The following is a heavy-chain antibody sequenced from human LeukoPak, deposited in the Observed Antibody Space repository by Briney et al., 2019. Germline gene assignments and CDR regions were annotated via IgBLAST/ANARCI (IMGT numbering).Heavy chain of an antibody. CDR1: GFTFSSYA. D-gene: IGHD3-10*01. J-gene: IGHJ4*02. CDR2: INSVGSST. CDR3: ANLVATGLDY. Sequence: QTGGSLRLSCAASGFTFSSYAMSWVRQAPGKGLEWVSAINSVGSSTYYADSVKGRFTISRDNSKNTLDLQMNSLRAEDTALYYCANLVATGLDYWGQGNLVTVSS. V-gene: IGHV3-23*01.